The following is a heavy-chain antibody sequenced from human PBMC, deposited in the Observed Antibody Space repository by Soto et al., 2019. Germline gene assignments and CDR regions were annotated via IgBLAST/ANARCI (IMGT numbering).Heavy chain of an antibody. J-gene: IGHJ4*02. CDR3: ARGGYYFDY. CDR2: IYYSGST. CDR1: GGSISSYY. Sequence: LTCTVSGGSISSYYWSWIRQPPGKGLEWIGYIYYSGSTNYNPSLKSRVTISVDTSKNQFSLKLSSVTAADTAVYDCARGGYYFDYWGQGTLVTVSS. V-gene: IGHV4-59*01. D-gene: IGHD3-16*01.